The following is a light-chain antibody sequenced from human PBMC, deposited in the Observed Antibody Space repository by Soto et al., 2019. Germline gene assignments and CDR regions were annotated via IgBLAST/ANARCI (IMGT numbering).Light chain of an antibody. CDR1: SSDVGGYNY. CDR2: DVS. J-gene: IGLJ2*01. Sequence: QSAPTQPASVSGSPGHSITCSCTGTSSDVGGYNYVSWYQQHPGKAPKLMIYDVSNRPSGVSNRFSGSKSGNTASLTISGLQAEDEADYYCSSYTSSSTLVFGGATKLTVL. CDR3: SSYTSSSTLV. V-gene: IGLV2-14*01.